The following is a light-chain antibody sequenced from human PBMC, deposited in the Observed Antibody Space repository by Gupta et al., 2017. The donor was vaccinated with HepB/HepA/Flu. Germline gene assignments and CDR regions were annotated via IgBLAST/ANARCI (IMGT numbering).Light chain of an antibody. V-gene: IGLV3-21*02. Sequence: YVLTQPPSVSVAPGPTATISGGGHNMERESVHWYQQKHGQAPALVVKDDRDRPSGIPERFSGSASGNTATLTMSRVGAGDEADYYCQVWDGSRDHVIFGGGTKLTVL. CDR2: DDR. CDR1: NMERES. J-gene: IGLJ2*01. CDR3: QVWDGSRDHVI.